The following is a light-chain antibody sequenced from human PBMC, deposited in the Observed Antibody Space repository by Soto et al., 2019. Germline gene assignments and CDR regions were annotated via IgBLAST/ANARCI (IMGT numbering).Light chain of an antibody. CDR1: KSGDKY. J-gene: IGLJ1*01. CDR3: QAWDSSTRGV. Sequence: SYELTQPPSVSVSPGQTASITCSGDKSGDKYACWYQQKPGQSPVLVIYQDSKRPSGIPERFSGSNSGNTATLTICGTQAMDEADYYCQAWDSSTRGVFGTGTKLTVL. CDR2: QDS. V-gene: IGLV3-1*01.